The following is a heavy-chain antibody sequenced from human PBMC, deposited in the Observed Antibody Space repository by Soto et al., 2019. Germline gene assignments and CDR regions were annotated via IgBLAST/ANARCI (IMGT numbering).Heavy chain of an antibody. V-gene: IGHV3-23*01. CDR1: GFTFSSYA. D-gene: IGHD3-10*01. J-gene: IGHJ4*02. CDR3: AKDGPNYGSGSYYQIPSLYYFDY. CDR2: ISGSGGST. Sequence: GGSLRLSCAASGFTFSSYAMSWVRQAPGKGLEWVSAISGSGGSTYYADSVKGRFTISRDNSKNTLYLQMNSLRAEDTAVYYCAKDGPNYGSGSYYQIPSLYYFDYWGQGTLVTVSS.